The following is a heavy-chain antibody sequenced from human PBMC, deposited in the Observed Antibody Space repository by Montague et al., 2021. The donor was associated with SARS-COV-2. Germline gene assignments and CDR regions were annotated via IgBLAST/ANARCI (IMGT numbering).Heavy chain of an antibody. J-gene: IGHJ3*02. CDR3: TRDYRSIVGDGLDI. Sequence: SLRLSCAASGFTFSNYDMNWVRQAPGKGPEWISYISTSAYTTSYAGSVKGRFTISRVNGKNSLYLQMNSLSVEDTAVYYCTRDYRSIVGDGLDIWGQGTKVTVSS. CDR2: ISTSAYTT. D-gene: IGHD3-16*02. V-gene: IGHV3-48*03. CDR1: GFTFSNYD.